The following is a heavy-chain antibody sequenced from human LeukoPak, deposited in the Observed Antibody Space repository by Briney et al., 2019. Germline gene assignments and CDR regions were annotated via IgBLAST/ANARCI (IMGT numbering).Heavy chain of an antibody. D-gene: IGHD5-24*01. CDR1: GGSFSGYY. V-gene: IGHV4-34*01. J-gene: IGHJ4*02. CDR2: ISHSGST. CDR3: ASVELATTNFGY. Sequence: SETLSLTCAVYGGSFSGYYWSWICQPPGKGLEWIGEISHSGSTNHNPSLKSRVTISVDTSKNEVSLRLSSVTAADTAVYFCASVELATTNFGYWGQGSLVTVSS.